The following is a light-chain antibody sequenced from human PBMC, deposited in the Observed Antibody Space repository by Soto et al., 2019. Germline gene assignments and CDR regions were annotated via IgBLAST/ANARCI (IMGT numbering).Light chain of an antibody. V-gene: IGKV3-20*01. CDR2: DAS. CDR1: QSVSSSY. CDR3: QQYGSSPYT. J-gene: IGKJ2*01. Sequence: EIVLTQSPGTLSLSPGESATLSCRASQSVSSSYLAWYQQKPGQAPRLLIYDASSRATGIPDRFSGSGSGTDFTLTISRLEPEDFAVYYCQQYGSSPYTFGQGTKLEIK.